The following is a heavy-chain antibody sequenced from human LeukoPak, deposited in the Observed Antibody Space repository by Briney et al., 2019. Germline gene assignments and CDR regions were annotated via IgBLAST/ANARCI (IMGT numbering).Heavy chain of an antibody. V-gene: IGHV1-2*02. D-gene: IGHD2-2*01. CDR2: IDPVSGGT. CDR1: GYNFIDYY. Sequence: ASVKVSCKTSGYNFIDYYIHWVRQAPGQGLEWVGRIDPVSGGTHYAQKFQVRVTMTRDTSISTVYMEMSGLKSDDTALYYCARAAGPYTTSSFHYWGQGTLVTVSS. CDR3: ARAAGPYTTSSFHY. J-gene: IGHJ4*02.